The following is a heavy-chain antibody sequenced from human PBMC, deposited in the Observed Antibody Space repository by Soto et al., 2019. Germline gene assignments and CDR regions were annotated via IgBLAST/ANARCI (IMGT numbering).Heavy chain of an antibody. CDR3: AREQYEFGDLYYVDY. CDR2: ISPYSGSR. CDR1: GYDFERFP. D-gene: IGHD4-17*01. V-gene: IGHV1-18*04. J-gene: IGHJ4*02. Sequence: QVQLVQSGGEVKRPGASVKVSCKASGYDFERFPISWVRQARGQGLAWMGLISPYSGSRYYAEKFQGRVTMTTDTSTSTAYMELRSLTSDDTAVYFCAREQYEFGDLYYVDYWGQGTLVTVSS.